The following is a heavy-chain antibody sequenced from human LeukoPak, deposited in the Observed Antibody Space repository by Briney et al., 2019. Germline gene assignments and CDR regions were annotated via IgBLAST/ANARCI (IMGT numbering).Heavy chain of an antibody. Sequence: ASVKVSCKASGYTFTSYDINWVRQATGQGLEWMGWMNPNSGNTGYARKFQGRVTMTRNTSISTAYMELSSLRSEDTAVYYCARLSYYDAKDVWGQGTTVTVSS. CDR1: GYTFTSYD. D-gene: IGHD2/OR15-2a*01. J-gene: IGHJ6*02. CDR3: ARLSYYDAKDV. CDR2: MNPNSGNT. V-gene: IGHV1-8*01.